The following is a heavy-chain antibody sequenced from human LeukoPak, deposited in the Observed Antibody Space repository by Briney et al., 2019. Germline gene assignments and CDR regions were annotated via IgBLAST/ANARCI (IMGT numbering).Heavy chain of an antibody. J-gene: IGHJ5*02. CDR1: GFTFSSYG. V-gene: IGHV3-30*18. D-gene: IGHD1-14*01. CDR2: ISYDVGKK. Sequence: GGSLRLSCAASGFTFSSYGMHWVRQAPGKGLEWVAVISYDVGKKYYADSVKGRFTISRDNSKNTLYLQMNSLRVEDTAVYYCAKKYNTGLDPWGQGTLVTVSS. CDR3: AKKYNTGLDP.